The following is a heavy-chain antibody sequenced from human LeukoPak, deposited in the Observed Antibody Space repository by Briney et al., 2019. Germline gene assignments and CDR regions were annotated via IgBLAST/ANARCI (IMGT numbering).Heavy chain of an antibody. J-gene: IGHJ4*02. CDR1: GFTFSSYS. CDR3: ATLVIDFWSGDY. D-gene: IGHD3-3*01. V-gene: IGHV3-48*04. Sequence: PGGSLRLSCVASGFTFSSYSMNWVRQAPGKGLEWLSYISSTSSPIYYADSVKGRFTISRDNAKNSLYLQMNSLRAEDTAVYYCATLVIDFWSGDYWGQGTLVTVSS. CDR2: ISSTSSPI.